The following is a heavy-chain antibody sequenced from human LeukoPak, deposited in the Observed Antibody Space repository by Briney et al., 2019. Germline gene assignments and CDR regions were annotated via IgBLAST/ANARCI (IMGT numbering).Heavy chain of an antibody. CDR1: GFTFSSYS. J-gene: IGHJ4*02. CDR2: ISSSSSYI. Sequence: KPGGSLRLSCAASGFTFSSYSMNWVRQAPGKGLEWVSSISSSSSYIYCADSVKGRFTISRDNAKNSLYLQMNSLRAEDTAVYYCARSYNFPYYFDYWGQGTLVTVSS. CDR3: ARSYNFPYYFDY. D-gene: IGHD1-20*01. V-gene: IGHV3-21*01.